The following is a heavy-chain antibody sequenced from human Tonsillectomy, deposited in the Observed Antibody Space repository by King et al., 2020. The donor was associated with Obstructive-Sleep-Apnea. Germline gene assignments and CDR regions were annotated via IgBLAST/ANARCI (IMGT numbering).Heavy chain of an antibody. D-gene: IGHD3-9*01. CDR2: IYNSGST. Sequence: VQLQESGPGLVKPSETLSLTCSVSGGSISSYYWSWIRQPPGKGLECIGYIYNSGSTNYNPSLKSRVTISVDTSKNQFSLKLSSVTAADTAVYYCARSPYYAILTGYYNRTFDIWGQGTMVTVSS. V-gene: IGHV4-59*08. J-gene: IGHJ3*02. CDR1: GGSISSYY. CDR3: ARSPYYAILTGYYNRTFDI.